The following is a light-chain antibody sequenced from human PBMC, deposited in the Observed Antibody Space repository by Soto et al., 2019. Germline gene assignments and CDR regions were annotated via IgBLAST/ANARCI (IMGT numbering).Light chain of an antibody. J-gene: IGKJ5*01. CDR3: QHYGSSLT. CDR2: GAS. CDR1: QSVRSSY. V-gene: IGKV3-20*01. Sequence: EIVLTQSPGTLSLSPGERATLSCRASQSVRSSYLAWYQQKPGQAPRLLIYGASSRATGIPDRFSGSGSGTDFTLTITAHERENFLVYYCQHYGSSLTFGQGTRLEIK.